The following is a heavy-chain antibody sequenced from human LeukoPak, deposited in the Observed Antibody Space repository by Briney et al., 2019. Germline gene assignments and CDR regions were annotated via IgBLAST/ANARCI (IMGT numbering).Heavy chain of an antibody. CDR2: FYYTGST. D-gene: IGHD2-15*01. J-gene: IGHJ4*02. V-gene: IGHV4-61*01. Sequence: KASETLSLTCTVSGGSVSSGNYYWNWIRQPPGKGLEWIAYFYYTGSTAYNPSLKSRVTISVDTSKNQFTLKLSSVTAADTAVYYCARGYCTGGSCYYFDYWGQGTLVTVSS. CDR3: ARGYCTGGSCYYFDY. CDR1: GGSVSSGNYY.